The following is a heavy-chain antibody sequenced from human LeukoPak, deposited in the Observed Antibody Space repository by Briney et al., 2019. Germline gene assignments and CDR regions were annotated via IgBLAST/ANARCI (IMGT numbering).Heavy chain of an antibody. CDR1: GGSISSYY. J-gene: IGHJ4*02. Sequence: SETLSLTCTVSGGSISSYYWSWIRQPPGKGLEWIGYIYYSGNTNDNPSLKSRVTISIDTSKNQFSLKMSSVTAADTAVYYCARVGSGCFDYWGQGTPVTVSS. CDR2: IYYSGNT. CDR3: ARVGSGCFDY. V-gene: IGHV4-59*01. D-gene: IGHD6-19*01.